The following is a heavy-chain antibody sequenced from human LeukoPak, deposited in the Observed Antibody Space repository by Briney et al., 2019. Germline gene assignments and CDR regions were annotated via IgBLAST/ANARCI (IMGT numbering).Heavy chain of an antibody. J-gene: IGHJ5*02. CDR1: GYTFTSYD. CDR2: MNPNSSNT. CDR3: ARGLGGRLGELSLYP. Sequence: ASVKVSCKASGYTFTSYDINWVRQATGQGLEWMGWMNPNSSNTGYAQKFQGRVTMTRNTSISTAYMELSSLRSEDTAVYYCARGLGGRLGELSLYPWGQGTLVTVSS. V-gene: IGHV1-8*01. D-gene: IGHD3-16*02.